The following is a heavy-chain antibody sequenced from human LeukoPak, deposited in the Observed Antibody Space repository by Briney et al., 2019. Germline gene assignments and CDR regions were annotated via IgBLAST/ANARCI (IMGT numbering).Heavy chain of an antibody. CDR1: EFTFSNYR. V-gene: IGHV3-74*01. Sequence: PGGSLRLSCAVSEFTFSNYRMHWVRQAPGKGLVWVSRINTDGSSTNYADSVKGRFTISGDNAKNTLYLQMNSLRAEDTAVYYCARGTIYGLDAFDIWGQGTMVTVSS. CDR2: INTDGSST. D-gene: IGHD3-3*01. CDR3: ARGTIYGLDAFDI. J-gene: IGHJ3*02.